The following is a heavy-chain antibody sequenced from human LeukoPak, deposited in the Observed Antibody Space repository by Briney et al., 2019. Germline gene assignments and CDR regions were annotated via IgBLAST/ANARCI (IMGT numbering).Heavy chain of an antibody. CDR3: ARTALYSRADFDY. V-gene: IGHV3-21*04. CDR1: GFTFSTYS. Sequence: GGSLRLSCAASGFTFSTYSMNWVRQAPGKGLEWVSSISSSSSYIYYADSVEGRFTISRDNAKNSLYLQMNSLRVEDTAVYYCARTALYSRADFDYWGQGTLVTVSS. CDR2: ISSSSSYI. D-gene: IGHD6-13*01. J-gene: IGHJ4*02.